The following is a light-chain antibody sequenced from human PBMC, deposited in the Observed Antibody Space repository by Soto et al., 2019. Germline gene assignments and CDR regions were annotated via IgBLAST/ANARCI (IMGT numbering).Light chain of an antibody. J-gene: IGLJ1*01. CDR3: NSYTSKSTGV. CDR1: SSDVGGYNY. Sequence: QSALTQPASVSGSPGQSITISCTGTSSDVGGYNYVSWYQQHPGKAPKLIIYEVSNRPSGVSNRFSGSKSGNTDSLTISGLQAEDEADYYCNSYTSKSTGVFGTGTKVTGL. V-gene: IGLV2-14*01. CDR2: EVS.